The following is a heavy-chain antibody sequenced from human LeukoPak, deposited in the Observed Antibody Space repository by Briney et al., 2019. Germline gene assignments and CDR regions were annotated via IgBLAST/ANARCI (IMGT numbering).Heavy chain of an antibody. CDR2: INPNSGGT. D-gene: IGHD3-3*01. CDR1: GYTFTGYY. Sequence: ASVKVSCKASGYTFTGYYMHWVRLAPGQGLEWMGWINPNSGGTNYAQKFQGRVTMTRDTSISTAYMELSRLRSDDTAVYYCARSREWSPAHWGQGTLVTVSS. CDR3: ARSREWSPAH. V-gene: IGHV1-2*02. J-gene: IGHJ4*02.